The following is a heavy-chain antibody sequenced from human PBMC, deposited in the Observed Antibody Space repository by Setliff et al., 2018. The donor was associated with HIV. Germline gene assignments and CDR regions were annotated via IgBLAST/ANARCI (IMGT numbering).Heavy chain of an antibody. J-gene: IGHJ4*02. V-gene: IGHV3-53*01. CDR2: IYTGGST. CDR3: AKGSGFYDY. Sequence: PGGSLRLSCAVSGFDVNNNFMTWIRQSPGRGLEWVSLIYTGGSTFYADSVKGRFTISRDNSDNTLYPQMNKLRAEDTAVYYCAKGSGFYDYWGQGTLVTVSS. CDR1: GFDVNNNF. D-gene: IGHD3-22*01.